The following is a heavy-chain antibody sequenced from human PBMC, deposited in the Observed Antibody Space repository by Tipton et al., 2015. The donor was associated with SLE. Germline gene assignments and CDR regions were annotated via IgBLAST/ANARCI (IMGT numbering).Heavy chain of an antibody. CDR2: INHSGTT. CDR1: GGSFSGYF. D-gene: IGHD2-21*01. Sequence: LRLSCAVYGGSFSGYFWSWIRQLPDKGLEWIGEINHSGTTNCNPSLKSRVTISVDTSKNQYSLKLSSVTAADTAVYFCARRDGLNGFDIWGRGTMVTVSS. J-gene: IGHJ3*02. V-gene: IGHV4-34*01. CDR3: ARRDGLNGFDI.